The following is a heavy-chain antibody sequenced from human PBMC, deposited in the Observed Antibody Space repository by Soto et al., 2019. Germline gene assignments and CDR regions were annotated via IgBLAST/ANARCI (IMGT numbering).Heavy chain of an antibody. CDR1: GFTFSSHN. CDR3: ARDPNEIGNYGMDV. J-gene: IGHJ6*02. CDR2: ISSSSTR. V-gene: IGHV3-48*01. D-gene: IGHD1-1*01. Sequence: AGGSLRLSCSASGFTFSSHNMNWVRQAPGKGLDWVSYISSSSTRFYADSVKGRFTISRDNAKNSLYLQLNSLRAEDTAVYYCARDPNEIGNYGMDVWGQGTAVTVSS.